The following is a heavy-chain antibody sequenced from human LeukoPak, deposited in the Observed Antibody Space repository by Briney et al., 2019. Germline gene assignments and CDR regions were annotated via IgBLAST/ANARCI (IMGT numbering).Heavy chain of an antibody. CDR2: IRQDGSEK. D-gene: IGHD4-17*01. CDR1: GFSFSSYW. J-gene: IGHJ6*02. CDR3: AKGFNSGTTVTLQYYYYGMDV. V-gene: IGHV3-7*05. Sequence: PGGSLRLSCAASGFSFSSYWMSWVRQAPGKGLEWVGNIRQDGSEKYYVDSVKGRFTISRDNSKNSLYLQMNSLRTEDTALYYCAKGFNSGTTVTLQYYYYGMDVWGQGTTVTVSS.